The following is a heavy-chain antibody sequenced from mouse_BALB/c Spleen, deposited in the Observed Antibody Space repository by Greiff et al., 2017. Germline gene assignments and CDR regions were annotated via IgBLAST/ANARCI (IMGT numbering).Heavy chain of an antibody. Sequence: DVKLVESGGGLVKPGGSLKLSCAASGFTFSSYAMSWVRQTPEKRLEWVASISSGGSTYYPDSVKGRFTISRDNARNILYLQMSSLRSEDTAMYYCARGGVVVHFDYWGQGTTLTVSS. J-gene: IGHJ2*01. D-gene: IGHD1-1*01. CDR3: ARGGVVVHFDY. CDR1: GFTFSSYA. CDR2: ISSGGST. V-gene: IGHV5-6-5*01.